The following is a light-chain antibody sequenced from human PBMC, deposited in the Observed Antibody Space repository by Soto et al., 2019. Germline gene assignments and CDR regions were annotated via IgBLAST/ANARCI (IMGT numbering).Light chain of an antibody. Sequence: QSALTQPASVSGSPGQSVTISCTGTSSDVGGYDYVSWYQHHPGKVPKLIIYEVSKRPSGVSHRFSGSKSGNTASLTISGHQTEDEADYYCSSYTTTSALVFGGGTKVTVL. CDR3: SSYTTTSALV. J-gene: IGLJ2*01. CDR2: EVS. CDR1: SSDVGGYDY. V-gene: IGLV2-14*01.